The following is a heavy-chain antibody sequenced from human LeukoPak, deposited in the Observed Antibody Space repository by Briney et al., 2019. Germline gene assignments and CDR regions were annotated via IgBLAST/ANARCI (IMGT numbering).Heavy chain of an antibody. Sequence: SETLSLTCAVYGGPFSGYYWSWIRQPPGKGLEWIGEINHSGSTNYNPSLKSRVTISVDTSKNQFSLKLSSVTAADTAVYYCARLGHRLLWFGELLRRDNWFDPWGQGTLVTVSS. CDR3: ARLGHRLLWFGELLRRDNWFDP. CDR1: GGPFSGYY. CDR2: INHSGST. D-gene: IGHD3-10*01. J-gene: IGHJ5*02. V-gene: IGHV4-34*01.